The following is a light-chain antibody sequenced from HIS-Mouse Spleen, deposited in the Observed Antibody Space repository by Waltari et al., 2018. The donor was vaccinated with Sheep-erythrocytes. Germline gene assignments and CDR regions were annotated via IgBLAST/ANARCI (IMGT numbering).Light chain of an antibody. J-gene: IGLJ1*01. Sequence: QSALTQPRSVSGSPGQSVTISCTGTSSDVGGYNYVSWYQQHPGKAPKLMLYDVSKRPSGGPDRFSGSKSGNTASLTISGLQAEDEADYYCCSYAGSYNHVFATGTKVTVL. CDR2: DVS. V-gene: IGLV2-11*01. CDR1: SSDVGGYNY. CDR3: CSYAGSYNHV.